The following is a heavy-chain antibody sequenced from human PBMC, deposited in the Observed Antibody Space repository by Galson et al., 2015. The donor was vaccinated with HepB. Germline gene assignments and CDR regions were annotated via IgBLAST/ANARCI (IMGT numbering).Heavy chain of an antibody. D-gene: IGHD6-13*01. Sequence: QSGAEVKKPGESLRISCKGSGYSFTSYWISWVRQMPGKGLEWMGRIDPSDSYTNYSPSFQGHVTISADKSISTAYLQWSSLKASDTAMYYCATILVYSSSWDPYDYWGQGTLVTVSS. CDR1: GYSFTSYW. J-gene: IGHJ4*02. V-gene: IGHV5-10-1*01. CDR2: IDPSDSYT. CDR3: ATILVYSSSWDPYDY.